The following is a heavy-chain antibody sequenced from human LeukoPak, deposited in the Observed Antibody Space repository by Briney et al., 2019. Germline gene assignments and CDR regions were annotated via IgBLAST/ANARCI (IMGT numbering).Heavy chain of an antibody. D-gene: IGHD1-26*01. Sequence: GGSLRLSCAASGFTFSNYAMTWVRQAPGKGLEWISAINDRGGETYYADSVKGRFTISRDNSKNTLYLQMNSLRAEDTAVYYCAKGLRGNYDYWGQGTLVTVSS. V-gene: IGHV3-23*01. J-gene: IGHJ4*02. CDR2: INDRGGET. CDR3: AKGLRGNYDY. CDR1: GFTFSNYA.